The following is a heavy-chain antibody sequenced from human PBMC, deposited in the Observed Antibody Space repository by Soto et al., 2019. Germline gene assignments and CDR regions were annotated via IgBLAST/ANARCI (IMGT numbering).Heavy chain of an antibody. D-gene: IGHD5-12*01. CDR2: ISGSGGST. Sequence: EVQLLESGGGLVQPGGSLRLSCAASGFTFSSYAMSWVRQAPGKGLEWVSAISGSGGSTYYADSVKGRFTISRDNSKNTLYLQMNSLRAEDTAVYYCAKDWALAGWLQSYFDYWGQGTLVTVSS. V-gene: IGHV3-23*01. CDR3: AKDWALAGWLQSYFDY. J-gene: IGHJ4*02. CDR1: GFTFSSYA.